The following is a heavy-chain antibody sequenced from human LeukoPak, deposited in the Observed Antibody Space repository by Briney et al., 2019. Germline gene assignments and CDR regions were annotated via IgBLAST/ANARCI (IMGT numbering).Heavy chain of an antibody. CDR3: AKGTASRHYGAGAFDI. CDR2: ISYDGGDK. D-gene: IGHD4-17*01. Sequence: GGSLRLSCAASGFTFSTYGMHWVRQAPGKGLEWVAVISYDGGDKSYADSVKGRFTISRDNSENTLYLQMNSLRGVDTAVYYCAKGTASRHYGAGAFDIWGQGTMVIVSS. V-gene: IGHV3-30*18. CDR1: GFTFSTYG. J-gene: IGHJ3*02.